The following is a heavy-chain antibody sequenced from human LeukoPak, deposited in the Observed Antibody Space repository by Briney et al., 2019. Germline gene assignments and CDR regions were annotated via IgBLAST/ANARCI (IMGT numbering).Heavy chain of an antibody. V-gene: IGHV3-48*03. CDR1: GFTFSSYE. CDR2: ISSSGSTI. D-gene: IGHD3-22*01. CDR3: ARYYYDSSGYFNWFDP. Sequence: GGSLRLSCAASGFTFSSYEMNWVRQAPGKGLEWVSYISSSGSTIYYADSVKGRFTISRDNAKNSLYLQMNSLRAEDTAVYYCARYYYDSSGYFNWFDPWGQGTLVTVSS. J-gene: IGHJ5*02.